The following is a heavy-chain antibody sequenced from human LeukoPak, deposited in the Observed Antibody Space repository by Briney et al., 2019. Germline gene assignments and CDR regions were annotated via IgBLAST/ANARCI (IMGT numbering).Heavy chain of an antibody. J-gene: IGHJ4*02. CDR3: AAEGPHDFFDY. Sequence: SVKVSCKASGFTFSTSAVQWVRQARGQRLEWIGWIVVGSGNTHYALKFQERVTITRDVSTNTAYMELSSLRSEDTAVYYCAAEGPHDFFDYWGQGTLVIVSS. CDR2: IVVGSGNT. D-gene: IGHD3-3*01. V-gene: IGHV1-58*01. CDR1: GFTFSTSA.